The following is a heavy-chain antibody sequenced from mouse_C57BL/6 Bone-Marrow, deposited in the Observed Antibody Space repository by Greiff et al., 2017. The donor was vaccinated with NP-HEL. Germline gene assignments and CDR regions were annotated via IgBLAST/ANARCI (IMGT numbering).Heavy chain of an antibody. J-gene: IGHJ2*01. CDR2: IYPGSGRT. D-gene: IGHD2-5*01. CDR1: GYTFTSYW. V-gene: IGHV1-56*01. CDR3: AKEGDYSTFDY. Sequence: QVQLQQPGPELVRPGASVKISCKAPGYTFTSYWIQWVRQRPGQGLGWIGEIYPGSGRTNYNEKFKGKATLTVDTSSSTAYMPLSSRTSEDSAVYFGAKEGDYSTFDYWGQGTTLTVSS.